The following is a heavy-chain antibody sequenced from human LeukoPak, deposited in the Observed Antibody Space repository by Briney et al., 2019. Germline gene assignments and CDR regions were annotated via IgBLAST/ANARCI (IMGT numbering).Heavy chain of an antibody. D-gene: IGHD3-3*01. CDR2: ISSSGSTI. Sequence: PGGSLRLSCAASGFTVSSNYMSWVRQAPGKGLEWVSYISSSGSTIYYADSVKGRFTISRDNAKNSLYLQMNSLRAEDTAVYYCARVARFLEWLGDAFDIWGQGTMVTVSS. CDR3: ARVARFLEWLGDAFDI. J-gene: IGHJ3*02. CDR1: GFTVSSNY. V-gene: IGHV3-11*04.